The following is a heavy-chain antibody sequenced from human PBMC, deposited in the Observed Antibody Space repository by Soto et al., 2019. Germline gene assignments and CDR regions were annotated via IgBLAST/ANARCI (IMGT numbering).Heavy chain of an antibody. V-gene: IGHV3-33*01. Sequence: GGSLRLSCAASGFTFSSYGMHWVRQATGKGLEWVAVIWYDGSNKYYADSVKGRLTISRDNSKNTLYLQMNSLRTEDTAVYYCSRSIDFGSDDLYYRGQRSLVTVSA. CDR3: SRSIDFGSDDLYY. D-gene: IGHD3-3*01. CDR2: IWYDGSNK. CDR1: GFTFSSYG. J-gene: IGHJ4*02.